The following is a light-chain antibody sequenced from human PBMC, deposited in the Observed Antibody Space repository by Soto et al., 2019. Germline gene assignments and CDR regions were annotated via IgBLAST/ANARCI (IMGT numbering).Light chain of an antibody. Sequence: IQMTQSPSSLSASVLDRVTITFLASQGIRNDLGWYQQKPGKAPDLLIYAASRLQSGVPSRFSGNGSDTDFILTISSLQPEDFATYYCLQNYIYPRTFGQGTRLEIK. V-gene: IGKV1-6*01. CDR1: QGIRND. CDR2: AAS. J-gene: IGKJ5*01. CDR3: LQNYIYPRT.